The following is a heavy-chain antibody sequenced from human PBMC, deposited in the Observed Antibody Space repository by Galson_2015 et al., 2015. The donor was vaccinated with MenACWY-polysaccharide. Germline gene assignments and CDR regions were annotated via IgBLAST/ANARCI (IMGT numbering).Heavy chain of an antibody. Sequence: SLRLSCAVSGFTFKNYWMSWVRQAPGKGLEWVANIKKDGSEKHCVDSVKGRFTISRDNGRSSLYLQMNGLRVEDTAVYYCARGHYGMDVWGQGT. V-gene: IGHV3-7*01. J-gene: IGHJ6*02. CDR2: IKKDGSEK. CDR1: GFTFKNYW. CDR3: ARGHYGMDV.